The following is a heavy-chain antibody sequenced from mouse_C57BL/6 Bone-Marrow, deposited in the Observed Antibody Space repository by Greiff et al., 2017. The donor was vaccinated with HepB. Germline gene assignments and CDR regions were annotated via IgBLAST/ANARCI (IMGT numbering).Heavy chain of an antibody. CDR1: GFNIKDDY. CDR2: IDPENGDT. J-gene: IGHJ3*01. D-gene: IGHD1-1*01. CDR3: TPMTTVVTPH. Sequence: VHVKQSGAELVRPGASVKLSCTASGFNIKDDYMHWVKQRPEQGLEWIGWIDPENGDTEYASKFQGKATITADTSSNTAYLQLSSLTSEDTAVYYCTPMTTVVTPHWGQGTLVTVSA. V-gene: IGHV14-4*01.